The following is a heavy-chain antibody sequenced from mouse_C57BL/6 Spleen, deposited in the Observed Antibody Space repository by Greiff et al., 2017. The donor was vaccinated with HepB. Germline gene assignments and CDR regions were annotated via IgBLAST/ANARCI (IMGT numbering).Heavy chain of an antibody. CDR3: ARRSYPVYAMDY. J-gene: IGHJ4*01. D-gene: IGHD2-12*01. Sequence: QVQLQQPGAELVKPGASVKLSCKASGYTFTSYWMQWVKQRPGQGLEWIGELDPSDSYTNYNQKFKGKATLTVDTSSSTAYMQLSSLTSEDSAVYYCARRSYPVYAMDYWGQGTSVTVSS. V-gene: IGHV1-50*01. CDR2: LDPSDSYT. CDR1: GYTFTSYW.